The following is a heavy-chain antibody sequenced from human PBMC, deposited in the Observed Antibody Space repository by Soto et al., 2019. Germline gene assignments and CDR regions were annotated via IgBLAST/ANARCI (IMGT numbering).Heavy chain of an antibody. CDR2: ISYDGSNK. CDR1: GFTFSSYA. CDR3: ARDRNSIVGATTGIFDY. V-gene: IGHV3-30-3*01. Sequence: QVQLVESGGGVVQPGRSLRLSCAASGFTFSSYAMHWVRQAPGKGLEWVAVISYDGSNKYYADSVNGRFTISRDNSKNTLYLQMNSLRAEDTAVYYCARDRNSIVGATTGIFDYWGQGTLVTVSS. D-gene: IGHD1-26*01. J-gene: IGHJ4*02.